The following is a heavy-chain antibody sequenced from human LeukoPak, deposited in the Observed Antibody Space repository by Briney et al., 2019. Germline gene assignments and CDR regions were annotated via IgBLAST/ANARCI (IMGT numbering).Heavy chain of an antibody. J-gene: IGHJ4*02. CDR3: ARVRRNYYDSSGYYLLFDY. V-gene: IGHV1-2*02. CDR2: INPNSGGT. D-gene: IGHD3-22*01. CDR1: GYTFTGYY. Sequence: ASVKVSCKAPGYTFTGYYMHWVRQAPGQGLEWMGWINPNSGGTNYAQKFQGRVTMTRDTSISTAYMELSRLRSDDTAMYFCARVRRNYYDSSGYYLLFDYWGQGTLVTVSS.